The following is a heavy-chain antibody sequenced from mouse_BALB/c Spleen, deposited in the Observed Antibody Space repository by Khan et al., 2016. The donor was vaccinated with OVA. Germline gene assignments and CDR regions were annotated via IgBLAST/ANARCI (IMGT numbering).Heavy chain of an antibody. CDR2: ISYSGST. J-gene: IGHJ4*01. CDR3: ARENYYGYAVDY. D-gene: IGHD1-1*01. CDR1: GYSITTNYA. Sequence: EVQLQESGPGLVKPSQSLSLTYTVTGYSITTNYAWDWIRQFPGNKLEWMGYISYSGSTSYNPSLKSRISITRDTSKNQFFLQLNSVTTEDTATYYCARENYYGYAVDYWGQGTSVTVSS. V-gene: IGHV3-2*02.